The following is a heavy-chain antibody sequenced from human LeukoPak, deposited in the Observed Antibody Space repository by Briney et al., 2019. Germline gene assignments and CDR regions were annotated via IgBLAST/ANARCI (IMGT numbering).Heavy chain of an antibody. V-gene: IGHV3-21*01. CDR1: GFTFSSYS. CDR3: ARDPPTTDYYDSSGYSDFDY. Sequence: KPGGSLRLSCAASGFTFSSYSMNWVRQAPGKGLEWVSSISNSSSYIYYADSVKGRFTISRDNAKNSLYLQMNSLRAEDTAVYYCARDPPTTDYYDSSGYSDFDYWGQGTLVTVSS. CDR2: ISNSSSYI. D-gene: IGHD3-22*01. J-gene: IGHJ4*02.